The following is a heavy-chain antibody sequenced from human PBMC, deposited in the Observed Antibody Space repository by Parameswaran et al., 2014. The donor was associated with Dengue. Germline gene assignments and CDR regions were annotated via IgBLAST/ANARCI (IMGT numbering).Heavy chain of an antibody. J-gene: IGHJ4*02. D-gene: IGHD3-22*01. CDR3: ASRRGYYDSSGYALPWLGIDY. CDR2: ISSSGSTI. V-gene: IGHV3-48*03. Sequence: KWIRQPPGKGLEWVSYISSSGSTIYYADSVKGRFTISRDNAKNSLYLQMNSPRAEDTAVYYCASRRGYYDSSGYALPWLGIDYWGQGTLVTVSS.